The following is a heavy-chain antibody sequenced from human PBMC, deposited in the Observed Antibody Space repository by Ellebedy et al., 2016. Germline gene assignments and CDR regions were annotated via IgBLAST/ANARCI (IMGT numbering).Heavy chain of an antibody. CDR3: ARAVGYCSGGSCYHYYYGMDV. CDR2: IYTSGST. J-gene: IGHJ6*02. V-gene: IGHV4-59*10. Sequence: SETLSLTXAVYGGSFSGYYWSWIRQPAGKGLEWIGRIYTSGSTNYNPSLKSRVTISVDRSKNQFSLKLSSVTAADTAVYYCARAVGYCSGGSCYHYYYGMDVWGQGTTVTVSS. D-gene: IGHD2-15*01. CDR1: GGSFSGYY.